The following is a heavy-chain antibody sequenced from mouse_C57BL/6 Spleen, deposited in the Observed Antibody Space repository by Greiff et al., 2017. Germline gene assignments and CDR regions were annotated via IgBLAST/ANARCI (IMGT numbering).Heavy chain of an antibody. Sequence: VQLQESGPELVKPGASVKISCKASGYAFSSSWMNWVKQRPGKGLEWIGRIYPGDGDTNYNGKFKGKATLTADKASSTAYMQLSSLTAEDSAVYCCERGNWDDYAMDYWGQGTSVTVSS. J-gene: IGHJ4*01. D-gene: IGHD4-1*01. V-gene: IGHV1-82*01. CDR2: IYPGDGDT. CDR3: ERGNWDDYAMDY. CDR1: GYAFSSSW.